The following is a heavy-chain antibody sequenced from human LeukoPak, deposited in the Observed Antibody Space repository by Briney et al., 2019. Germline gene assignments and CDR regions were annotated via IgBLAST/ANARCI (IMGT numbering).Heavy chain of an antibody. Sequence: PGVSLRLSCAASGFTFSSYWMHWVRQAPGKGLVCLSRINTDGRSTSYVDTVKGRFTMSRDNAKTTLYLQMNSLRAEDTAVYYCVRDVWGDRDSYFDYWGQGTLVTVSS. J-gene: IGHJ4*02. CDR3: VRDVWGDRDSYFDY. CDR1: GFTFSSYW. V-gene: IGHV3-74*01. CDR2: INTDGRST. D-gene: IGHD2-21*01.